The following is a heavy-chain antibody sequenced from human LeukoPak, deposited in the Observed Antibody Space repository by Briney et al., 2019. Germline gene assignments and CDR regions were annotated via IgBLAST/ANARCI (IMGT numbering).Heavy chain of an antibody. J-gene: IGHJ5*02. CDR3: TRGTDGFDP. V-gene: IGHV3-13*01. Sequence: GGSLRLSCATSGFTFSSYDMPWVRQGTGKGLEWVSGIGRAGDTYYAGSVKGRFTISRENAKNSLYLQMNSLRAGDTAVYYCTRGTDGFDPWGQGTLVTVSS. CDR1: GFTFSSYD. CDR2: IGRAGDT.